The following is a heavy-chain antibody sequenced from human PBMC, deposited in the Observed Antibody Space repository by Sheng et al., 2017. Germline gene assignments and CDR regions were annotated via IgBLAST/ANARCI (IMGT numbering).Heavy chain of an antibody. Sequence: QLQLQESGPGLVKPSETLSLTCTVSGGSITSSYYWGWIRQPPGKGLEWIGTMYYSGHTYSNPSLKSRVTISIDTSKNQFSLKLNSVTAADTAVYYCAADYYASSGQNFYFGLWGRGALVTVSS. D-gene: IGHD3-22*01. CDR2: MYYSGHT. CDR3: AADYYASSGQNFYFGL. CDR1: GGSITSSYY. J-gene: IGHJ2*01. V-gene: IGHV4-39*07.